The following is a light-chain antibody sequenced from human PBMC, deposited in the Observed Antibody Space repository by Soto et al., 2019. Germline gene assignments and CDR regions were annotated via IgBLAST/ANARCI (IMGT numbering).Light chain of an antibody. CDR2: GAS. CDR1: QSVSSN. Sequence: IVMTQSPATLSVSPGERATLSCRASQSVSSNLAWYQNKPGQAPRLLSYGASTRAAGIPARFSGGGSGTDFTLTISGLQSEDFAVYYCQQSNKWPYTFGQGIQLEIK. J-gene: IGKJ2*01. V-gene: IGKV3-15*01. CDR3: QQSNKWPYT.